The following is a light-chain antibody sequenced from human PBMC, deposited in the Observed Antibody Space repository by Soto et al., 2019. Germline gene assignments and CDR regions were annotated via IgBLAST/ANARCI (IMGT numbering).Light chain of an antibody. CDR3: QQYNNWPS. CDR2: GAS. Sequence: EIGMTQSPATRSVSAGERCTRSCRASQSVSSNLAWYQQKPGHAPRLLIYGASTRATGIPARFSGSGSGTEFTLTISSLQSEDFAVYYCQQYNNWPSSGQGTRLENK. CDR1: QSVSSN. V-gene: IGKV3-15*01. J-gene: IGKJ5*01.